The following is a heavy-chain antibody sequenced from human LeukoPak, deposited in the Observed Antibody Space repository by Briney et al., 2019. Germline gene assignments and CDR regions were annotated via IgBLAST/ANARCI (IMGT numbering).Heavy chain of an antibody. CDR1: GFTFDDYA. CDR2: INWNSGRI. D-gene: IGHD6-19*01. CDR3: AKDTIEVAGTDSFDY. V-gene: IGHV3-9*01. Sequence: PGRSLRLSCAASGFTFDDYAMHWVRQAPGKGLEWVSGINWNSGRIGYADSVKGRSTISRDNAKNSLYLQMNSLRAEDTALYYCAKDTIEVAGTDSFDYWGQGTLVTVSS. J-gene: IGHJ4*02.